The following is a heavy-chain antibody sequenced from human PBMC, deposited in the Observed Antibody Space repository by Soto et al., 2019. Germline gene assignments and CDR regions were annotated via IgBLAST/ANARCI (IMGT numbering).Heavy chain of an antibody. J-gene: IGHJ4*02. D-gene: IGHD3-22*01. CDR3: ARGRYYYDSSGYRY. Sequence: QVQLQKWGAGLLKPSETLSLTCAVYGGSFSGYYWSWIRQPPGKGLEWIGEINHSGSTNYNPSLKSRVTIAVDTSTNQFSLKLSSVTAADTAVYYCARGRYYYDSSGYRYWGQGTLVTVSS. CDR1: GGSFSGYY. CDR2: INHSGST. V-gene: IGHV4-34*01.